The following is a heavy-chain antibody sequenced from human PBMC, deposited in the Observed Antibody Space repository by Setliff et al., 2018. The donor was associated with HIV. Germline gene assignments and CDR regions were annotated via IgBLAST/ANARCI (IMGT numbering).Heavy chain of an antibody. J-gene: IGHJ1*01. D-gene: IGHD3-10*02. V-gene: IGHV4-39*01. CDR1: VGSISGSSYY. CDR2: IYHSGSA. CDR3: ASSRSLFGEEYFHH. Sequence: ASETLSLTCNVSVGSISGSSYYWGWIRQPPGKGLEWIGSIYHSGSASHNPSLKSRITISVDTSKNQFSLKLRSVTAADTAVYYCASSRSLFGEEYFHHWGQGTLVTAPQ.